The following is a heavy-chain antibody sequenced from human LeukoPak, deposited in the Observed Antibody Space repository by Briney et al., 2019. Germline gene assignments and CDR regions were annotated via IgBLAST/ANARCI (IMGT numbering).Heavy chain of an antibody. CDR3: ARPYCHSTNCYKFDAFDI. V-gene: IGHV4-38-2*02. J-gene: IGHJ3*02. Sequence: PSETLSLTCTVSGYSISSGYYWGWIRQPPGKGLEWIGSIYHSGSTYYNPSLKSRVTISVDTSKNQFSLKLSSVTAADTAVYYCARPYCHSTNCYKFDAFDIWGQGTMVTVSS. D-gene: IGHD2-2*02. CDR1: GYSISSGYY. CDR2: IYHSGST.